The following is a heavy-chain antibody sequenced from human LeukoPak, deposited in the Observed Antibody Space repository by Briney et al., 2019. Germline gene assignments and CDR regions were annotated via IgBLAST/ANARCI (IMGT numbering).Heavy chain of an antibody. J-gene: IGHJ4*02. D-gene: IGHD1-26*01. Sequence: GGSLRLSCAASGFTFSNAWMSWVRQAPGKGLEWVGRIKSKTDGGTTDYAAPVKGGFTISRDDSKNTLYLQMNSLKTEDTAVYYCFYSDFKSGSYYDYWGQGTLVTVSS. CDR3: FYSDFKSGSYYDY. CDR1: GFTFSNAW. CDR2: IKSKTDGGTT. V-gene: IGHV3-15*01.